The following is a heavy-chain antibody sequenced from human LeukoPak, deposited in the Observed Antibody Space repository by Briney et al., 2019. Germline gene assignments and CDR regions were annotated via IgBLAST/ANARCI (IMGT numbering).Heavy chain of an antibody. J-gene: IGHJ6*04. CDR2: LYYSGSA. V-gene: IGHV4-59*05. D-gene: IGHD3-9*01. Sequence: SETLSLTCTVSGGSISSYYWSWIRQPPGKGLEWIGSLYYSGSAYYNPSLKSRVAISVDTSKNQISLNLNSVTAADTAVYYCARTTLLRYFDGKDVWGKGTTVTVSS. CDR1: GGSISSYY. CDR3: ARTTLLRYFDGKDV.